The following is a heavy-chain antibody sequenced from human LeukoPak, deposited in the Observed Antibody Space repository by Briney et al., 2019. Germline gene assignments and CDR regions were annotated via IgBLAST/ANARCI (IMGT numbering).Heavy chain of an antibody. Sequence: PGGSLRLSCAASGFTFSSYSMNWVRQAPGKGLEWVSSISSSSSYMYYADSLKGRFTISRDNAKNSLYLQMNSPRAEDTAVYYCAREGYYYGLDVWGQGTTVTVSS. CDR2: ISSSSSYM. V-gene: IGHV3-21*01. CDR3: AREGYYYGLDV. CDR1: GFTFSSYS. J-gene: IGHJ6*02.